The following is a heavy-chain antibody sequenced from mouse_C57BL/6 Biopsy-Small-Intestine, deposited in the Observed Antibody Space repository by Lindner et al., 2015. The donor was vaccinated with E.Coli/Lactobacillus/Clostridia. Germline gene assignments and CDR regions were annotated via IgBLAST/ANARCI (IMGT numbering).Heavy chain of an antibody. Sequence: SVKVSCKASGGTFTSSAITWVRQAPGQGLEWMGRIIPSLRIANYAHRFQGGVTITADESTATAYLELSSLRSEDTAVYYCARDESRGGWFFYGLDVWGQGTTVTVSS. J-gene: IGHJ1*01. CDR3: ARDESRGGWFFYGLDV. CDR1: GGTFTSSA. D-gene: IGHD1-1*01. V-gene: IGHV1-74*01. CDR2: IIPSLRIA.